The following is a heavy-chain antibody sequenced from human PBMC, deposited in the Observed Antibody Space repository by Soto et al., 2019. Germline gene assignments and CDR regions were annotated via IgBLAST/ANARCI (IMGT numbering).Heavy chain of an antibody. Sequence: QVQLVQSGAEVKKPGSSVKVSCKASGGTFSSYAIIWVRQAPGQGLEWMGGIIPIVGTANYAQKFQGRVTITADESTSTAYMERSSLRSEDTAVYYCARDRGSSGWPEHPNPEYGMDVWGQGTTVTVSS. CDR3: ARDRGSSGWPEHPNPEYGMDV. D-gene: IGHD6-19*01. CDR1: GGTFSSYA. CDR2: IIPIVGTA. J-gene: IGHJ6*02. V-gene: IGHV1-69*01.